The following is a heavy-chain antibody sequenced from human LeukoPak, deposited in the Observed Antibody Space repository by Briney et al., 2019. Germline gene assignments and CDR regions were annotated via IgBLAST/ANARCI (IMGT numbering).Heavy chain of an antibody. V-gene: IGHV3-21*01. CDR2: IGSSSRYI. D-gene: IGHD3-10*01. CDR1: GFTVSSSY. Sequence: PGGSLRLSCAASGFTVSSSYMTWVCQAPGKGLEWVSLIGSSSRYIYYADSVKGRFTISRDDAKNSLYLQMNSLRAEDTAVYYCARDVGSGSYSASDYWGQGTLVTVSS. J-gene: IGHJ4*02. CDR3: ARDVGSGSYSASDY.